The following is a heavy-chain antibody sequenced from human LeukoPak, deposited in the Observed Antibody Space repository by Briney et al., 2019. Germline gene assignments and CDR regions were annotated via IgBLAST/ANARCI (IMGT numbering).Heavy chain of an antibody. D-gene: IGHD1-26*01. J-gene: IGHJ4*02. Sequence: GGSLRLSCVASGFTFTNYAMTWVRQAPGKGLEWVSVMSGSGGSAYYADSVRGRFTISRDISKNTLYLQLTSLRADDTAVYYCAKDGLVGATDWFDCWGQGTLVTVSS. CDR3: AKDGLVGATDWFDC. CDR1: GFTFTNYA. CDR2: MSGSGGSA. V-gene: IGHV3-23*01.